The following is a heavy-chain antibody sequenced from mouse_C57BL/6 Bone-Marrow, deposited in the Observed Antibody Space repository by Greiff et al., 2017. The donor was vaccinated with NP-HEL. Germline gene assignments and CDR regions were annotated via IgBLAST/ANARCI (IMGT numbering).Heavy chain of an antibody. D-gene: IGHD1-1*01. V-gene: IGHV1-81*01. CDR3: ARDYYGSSPGWYFDV. CDR1: GYTFTSYG. CDR2: IYPRSGNT. J-gene: IGHJ1*03. Sequence: VQLVESGAELARPGASVKLSCKASGYTFTSYGISWVKQRTGQGLEWIGEIYPRSGNTYYNEKFKGKATLTADKSSSTAYMELRSLTSEDSAVYFCARDYYGSSPGWYFDVWGTGTTVTVSS.